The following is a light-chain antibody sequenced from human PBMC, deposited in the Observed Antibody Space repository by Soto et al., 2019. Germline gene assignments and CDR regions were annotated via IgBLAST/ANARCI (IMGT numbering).Light chain of an antibody. CDR3: QQYGSLPFT. V-gene: IGKV3-20*01. CDR2: GAS. CDR1: QSVSSNN. Sequence: ESVLTQYPGTLSLSPGERVTLSCRASQSVSSNNFAWYQQKPGQAPRLLIYGASSRATGIPDRFSGSGSGTDFTLSINRLEPEDFAVFYCQQYGSLPFTFGPGTKVDNK. J-gene: IGKJ3*01.